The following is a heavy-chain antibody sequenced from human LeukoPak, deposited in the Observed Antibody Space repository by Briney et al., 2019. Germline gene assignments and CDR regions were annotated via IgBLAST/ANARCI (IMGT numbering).Heavy chain of an antibody. V-gene: IGHV3-11*01. CDR2: ISSSGSTI. Sequence: KPGGSLRLSCAASGFTFSDYYMSWIRQAPVKGLEWVSYISSSGSTIYYADSVKGRFTISRDNAKNSLYLQMNSLRAEDTAVYYCARPAFGVVSYYYHGMDVWGQGTTVTVSS. D-gene: IGHD3-3*01. CDR1: GFTFSDYY. J-gene: IGHJ6*02. CDR3: ARPAFGVVSYYYHGMDV.